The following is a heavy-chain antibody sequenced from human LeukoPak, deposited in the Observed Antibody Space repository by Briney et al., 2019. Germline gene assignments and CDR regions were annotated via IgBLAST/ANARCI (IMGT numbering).Heavy chain of an antibody. CDR2: ISYDGSNK. V-gene: IGHV3-30*18. Sequence: GGSLRLSCAASGFTFSSYGMHWVRQAPGKGLEWVAVISYDGSNKYYADSVKGRFTISRDNSKNTLYLQMNSLRAEDTAVYYCAKDQTYYYDSSGQWDPYYFHYWGQGTLVNVSS. CDR1: GFTFSSYG. CDR3: AKDQTYYYDSSGQWDPYYFHY. J-gene: IGHJ4*02. D-gene: IGHD3-22*01.